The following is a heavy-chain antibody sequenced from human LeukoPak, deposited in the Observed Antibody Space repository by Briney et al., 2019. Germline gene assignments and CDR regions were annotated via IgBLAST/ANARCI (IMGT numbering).Heavy chain of an antibody. V-gene: IGHV1-69*01. CDR1: RGTFSSYA. D-gene: IGHD1-1*01. CDR2: IIPICVTA. CDR3: ARAESSGPERLVLVHFDY. J-gene: IGHJ4*02. Sequence: ASVKVSCKASRGTFSSYAISWVRQAPGRALEWMGGIIPICVTANYAQKSKGRVTITADESTSTAYMELSSLRSEDTAVYYCARAESSGPERLVLVHFDYWGQGTLVTVSS.